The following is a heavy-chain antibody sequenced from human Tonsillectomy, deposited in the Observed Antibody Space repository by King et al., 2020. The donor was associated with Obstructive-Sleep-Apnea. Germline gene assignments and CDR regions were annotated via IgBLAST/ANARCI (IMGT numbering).Heavy chain of an antibody. J-gene: IGHJ3*01. CDR2: VYSGGNT. CDR3: AREIADYGGNGGIRAFDV. CDR1: GFTVGNNY. V-gene: IGHV3-66*01. D-gene: IGHD4-23*01. Sequence: VQLVESGGGLVQPGRSLRLSCAASGFTVGNNYMSWVRQAPGKGLEWVSVVYSGGNTYYVDSVKGRFTISRDISKNTVYLQMNSLRAEDTAVYYCAREIADYGGNGGIRAFDVWGQGTMVTVSS.